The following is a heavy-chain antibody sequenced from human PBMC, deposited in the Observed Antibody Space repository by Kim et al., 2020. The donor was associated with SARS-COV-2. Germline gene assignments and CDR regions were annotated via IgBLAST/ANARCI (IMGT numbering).Heavy chain of an antibody. CDR2: INHSGST. V-gene: IGHV4-34*01. CDR3: ARAWGYSSSWYS. Sequence: SETLSLTCAVYGGSFSGYYWSWIRQPPGKGLEWIGEINHSGSTNYNPSLKSRVTISVDTSKNQFSLKLSSVTAADTAVYYCARAWGYSSSWYSWGQGTLV. D-gene: IGHD6-13*01. CDR1: GGSFSGYY. J-gene: IGHJ4*02.